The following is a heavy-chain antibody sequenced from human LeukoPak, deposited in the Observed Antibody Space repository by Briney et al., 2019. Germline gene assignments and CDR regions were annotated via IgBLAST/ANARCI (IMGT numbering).Heavy chain of an antibody. Sequence: GRSLRLSCAASGFTFSSYAMHWVRQAPGKGLEWVGRIKSKTDGGTTDYAAPVKGRFTISRDDSKNTLYLQMNSLKTEDTAVYYCTTDRPPTGTVYYYYYMDVWGKGTTVTISS. J-gene: IGHJ6*03. CDR2: IKSKTDGGTT. D-gene: IGHD4-17*01. CDR3: TTDRPPTGTVYYYYYMDV. CDR1: GFTFSSYA. V-gene: IGHV3-15*01.